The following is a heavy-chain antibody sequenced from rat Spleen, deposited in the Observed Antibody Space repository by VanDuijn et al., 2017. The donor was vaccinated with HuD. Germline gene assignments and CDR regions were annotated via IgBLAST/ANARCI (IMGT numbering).Heavy chain of an antibody. CDR2: ISTGGGGT. D-gene: IGHD1-11*01. CDR1: GFTFSNYY. CDR3: ATYGGFIDY. J-gene: IGHJ2*01. Sequence: EVQVEESGGGLVQPGRSLKLSCAVSGFTFSNYYMAWVRQAPTKGLEWVAYISTGGGGTYYRDSVKGRFTISRDNAKSTLYLQMDSLRSEDTATYYCATYGGFIDYWGQGVVVTVSS. V-gene: IGHV5-27*01.